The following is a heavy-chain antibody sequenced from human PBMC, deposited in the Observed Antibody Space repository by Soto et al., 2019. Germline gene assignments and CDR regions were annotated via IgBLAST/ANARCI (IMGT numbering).Heavy chain of an antibody. CDR2: IFYSGST. Sequence: SXTLSLTCTVSGGSINSYYWSWIRQPPGKGLEWIGFIFYSGSTNYNPSLKSRVTISVDTSKNQFSLKLSSVTAADTAVYYCARRYGYSFDYWGQGTLVTVSS. V-gene: IGHV4-59*01. J-gene: IGHJ4*02. D-gene: IGHD4-4*01. CDR3: ARRYGYSFDY. CDR1: GGSINSYY.